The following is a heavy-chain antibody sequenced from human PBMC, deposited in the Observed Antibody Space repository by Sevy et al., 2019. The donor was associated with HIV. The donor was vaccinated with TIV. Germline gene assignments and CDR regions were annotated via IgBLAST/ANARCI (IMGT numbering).Heavy chain of an antibody. CDR3: VRESITARKTLLSFDI. D-gene: IGHD6-13*01. V-gene: IGHV1-2*05. Sequence: ASVKVSCKSTGYIFSDYNMHWVRQAPGQGIEWIALINPKSGDTIYALRFRGRVSMTRDTSMSTAYMELSGLTSDDTVVYYCVRESITARKTLLSFDIWGQGTMVTVSS. J-gene: IGHJ3*02. CDR2: INPKSGDT. CDR1: GYIFSDYN.